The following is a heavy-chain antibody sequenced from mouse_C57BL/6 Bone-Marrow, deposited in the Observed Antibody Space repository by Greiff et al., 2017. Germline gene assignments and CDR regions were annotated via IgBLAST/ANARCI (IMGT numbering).Heavy chain of an antibody. D-gene: IGHD1-1*01. Sequence: QVQLKESGPELVKPGASVKISCKASGYAFSSSWMNWVKQRPGKGLEWIGRIYPGDGDTNYNGKFTGKATLTADKSSSTAYMQLSSLTSEDSAVYFCAREGPFNYDGSSPDYWGQGTTLTVSS. CDR2: IYPGDGDT. J-gene: IGHJ2*01. CDR3: AREGPFNYDGSSPDY. V-gene: IGHV1-82*01. CDR1: GYAFSSSW.